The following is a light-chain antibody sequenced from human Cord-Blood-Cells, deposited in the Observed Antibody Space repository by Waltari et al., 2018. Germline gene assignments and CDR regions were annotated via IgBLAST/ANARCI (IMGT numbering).Light chain of an antibody. CDR1: SSDVGSYNL. J-gene: IGLJ2*01. CDR3: CSYAGSSTLV. V-gene: IGLV2-23*02. CDR2: EVS. Sequence: QSALTQPASVSGSPGQSITISCTGTSSDVGSYNLVPWYQQHPGKAPKLMIYEVSKRPSGVSKRFSGSKSGNTASLTIAGLQAEDEADYYCCSYAGSSTLVFGGGTKLTVL.